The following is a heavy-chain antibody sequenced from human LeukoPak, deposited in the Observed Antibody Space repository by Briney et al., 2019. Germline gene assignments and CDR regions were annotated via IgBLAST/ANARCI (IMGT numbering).Heavy chain of an antibody. Sequence: ASVKVSCKASGYTFTKYVVHWVRQAPGQRPEWMGWINAGNGDTKYSQNFQDRVTITRDTSANTAYMELSSLTSEDTALYYCARDDCGDTCYPGVYWGQGTLVTVSS. CDR3: ARDDCGDTCYPGVY. V-gene: IGHV1-3*01. CDR1: GYTFTKYV. J-gene: IGHJ4*02. D-gene: IGHD2-21*01. CDR2: INAGNGDT.